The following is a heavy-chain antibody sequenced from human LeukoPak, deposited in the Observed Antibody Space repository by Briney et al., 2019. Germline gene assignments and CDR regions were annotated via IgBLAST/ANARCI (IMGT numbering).Heavy chain of an antibody. D-gene: IGHD2/OR15-2a*01. CDR1: GFTFGDYA. V-gene: IGHV3-23*01. J-gene: IGHJ6*03. Sequence: GGSLRLSCTASGFTFGDYAMNWVRQAPGKGLEWVSVISGSGGSTYYADSVKGRFTISRDNSKNTLFLQMNSLRAEDTALYYCAKVIEGYYYMDVWGKGTTVTVSS. CDR3: AKVIEGYYYMDV. CDR2: ISGSGGST.